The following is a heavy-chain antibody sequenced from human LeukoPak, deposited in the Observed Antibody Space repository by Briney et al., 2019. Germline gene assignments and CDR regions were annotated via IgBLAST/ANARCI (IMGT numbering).Heavy chain of an antibody. Sequence: PSETLSLTCTVSGGSISSYYWSWLRQPAGKGLEWIGRIYTSGSTNYNPSLKSRVTMSVDTSKNQFSLKLSSVTAADTAVYYCASLGGGSTVTTYLNYWGQGTLVTVSS. J-gene: IGHJ4*02. V-gene: IGHV4-4*07. CDR3: ASLGGGSTVTTYLNY. CDR2: IYTSGST. CDR1: GGSISSYY. D-gene: IGHD4-17*01.